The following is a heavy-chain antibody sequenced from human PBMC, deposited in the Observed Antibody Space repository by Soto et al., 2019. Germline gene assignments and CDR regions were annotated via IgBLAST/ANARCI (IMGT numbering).Heavy chain of an antibody. CDR2: IYYSGST. V-gene: IGHV4-59*01. CDR1: GGSISSYY. CDR3: ARAVEMATISFDP. Sequence: SETLSLTCTVSGGSISSYYWSWTRQPPGKGLEWIGYIYYSGSTNYNPSLKSRVTISVDTSKNQFSLKLSSVTAADTAVYYCARAVEMATISFDPWGQGTLVTVSS. J-gene: IGHJ5*02. D-gene: IGHD5-12*01.